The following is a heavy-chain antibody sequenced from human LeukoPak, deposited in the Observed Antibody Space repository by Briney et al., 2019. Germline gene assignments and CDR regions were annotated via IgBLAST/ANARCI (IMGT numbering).Heavy chain of an antibody. CDR3: AKDLGSSGWYRYFDY. Sequence: GGSLRLSCAASGFTFSSYAMSWVRQAPGKGLEWVSAISDSGGNTYYADSVKGRFTISRDNSKYTLYLQMNSLRAEDTAVYYCAKDLGSSGWYRYFDYWGQGALVTVSS. CDR1: GFTFSSYA. D-gene: IGHD6-19*01. CDR2: ISDSGGNT. V-gene: IGHV3-23*01. J-gene: IGHJ4*02.